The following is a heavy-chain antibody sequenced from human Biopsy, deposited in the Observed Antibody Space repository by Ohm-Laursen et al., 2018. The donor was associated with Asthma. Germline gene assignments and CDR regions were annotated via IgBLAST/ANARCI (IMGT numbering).Heavy chain of an antibody. Sequence: SVKVSCKFLGGTFNTYVIGWVRQAPGQGLEWMGGINSVFGTTTYPQKFQDRVTITADDSTSTVYMESSSLRSEDAAVYYCARKAGSCISRTCYSLDFWGQGTLVTVSS. V-gene: IGHV1-69*13. J-gene: IGHJ4*02. CDR2: INSVFGTT. CDR3: ARKAGSCISRTCYSLDF. D-gene: IGHD2-2*01. CDR1: GGTFNTYV.